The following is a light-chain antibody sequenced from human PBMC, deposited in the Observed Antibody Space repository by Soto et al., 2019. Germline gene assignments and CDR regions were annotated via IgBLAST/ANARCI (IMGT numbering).Light chain of an antibody. CDR2: RNN. Sequence: QLVLTQPPSASGTPGQRVTISCSGRSSNIGTNYVFWYQQLPGMAPKLLIYRNNERPSGVPDRFSGSKSGTSASLAISGLRSEDEADYYCAAWDDSLGGHAVFGGGTQLTVL. CDR1: SSNIGTNY. J-gene: IGLJ7*01. V-gene: IGLV1-47*01. CDR3: AAWDDSLGGHAV.